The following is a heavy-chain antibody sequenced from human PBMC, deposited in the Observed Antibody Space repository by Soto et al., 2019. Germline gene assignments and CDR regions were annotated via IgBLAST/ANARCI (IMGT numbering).Heavy chain of an antibody. CDR1: GGTFSYYA. CDR3: AREGPAGYVWGSFGKRDY. CDR2: IIPMFGTA. J-gene: IGHJ4*02. D-gene: IGHD3-16*01. V-gene: IGHV1-69*01. Sequence: QVQPVQSGAEVKKPGSSVKVSCKASGGTFSYYAINWVRQAPGQGLEWMGGIIPMFGTANYTQKFQGRLTITADESTRTAYMELTSLRPDDTAVYYCAREGPAGYVWGSFGKRDYCGQGTPVTVSS.